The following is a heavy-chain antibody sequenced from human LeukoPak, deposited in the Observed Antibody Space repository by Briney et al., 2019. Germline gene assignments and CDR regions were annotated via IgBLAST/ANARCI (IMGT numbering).Heavy chain of an antibody. Sequence: ASVKLSCTASGYTFTGYYMHWVRQAPGQGLEWMGWINPNSGGTNFAQKFQGRVTMTRDTSISTAYMELSRLRSDDTAVYYCAREYYGRALDPWGQGTLVTVSS. J-gene: IGHJ5*02. CDR3: AREYYGRALDP. CDR1: GYTFTGYY. CDR2: INPNSGGT. D-gene: IGHD2-21*01. V-gene: IGHV1-2*02.